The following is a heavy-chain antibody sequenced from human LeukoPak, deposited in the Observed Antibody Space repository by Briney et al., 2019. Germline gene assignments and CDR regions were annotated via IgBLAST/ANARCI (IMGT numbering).Heavy chain of an antibody. Sequence: GGSLRLSCAASGFTFSSYAMHWVRQAPGKGLEYVSAISSNGGSTYYANSVKGRFTISRDNSKNTLYLQMGSLRAEDTALYHCARGIIAVAGTPGAFDIWGQGTMVTVSS. CDR2: ISSNGGST. J-gene: IGHJ3*02. CDR1: GFTFSSYA. CDR3: ARGIIAVAGTPGAFDI. D-gene: IGHD6-19*01. V-gene: IGHV3-64*01.